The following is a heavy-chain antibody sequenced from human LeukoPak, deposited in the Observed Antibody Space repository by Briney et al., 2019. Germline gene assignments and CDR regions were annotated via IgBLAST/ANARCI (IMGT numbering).Heavy chain of an antibody. J-gene: IGHJ3*02. CDR1: GGSMTSYY. D-gene: IGHD1-20*01. CDR3: ARLNWNHDAFDI. CDR2: VSTSGST. Sequence: SETLSLTCTVSGGSMTSYYWSWIRRTAGKGLEWIGRVSTSGSTNFNSSLKSRVTMSVDTSKNQFSLKLRSVTAADTAVYYCARLNWNHDAFDIWGQGAVVTVSS. V-gene: IGHV4-4*07.